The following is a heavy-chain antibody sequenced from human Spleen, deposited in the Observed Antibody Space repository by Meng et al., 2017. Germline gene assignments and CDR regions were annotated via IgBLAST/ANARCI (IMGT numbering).Heavy chain of an antibody. CDR3: AREVSGWYTPSFDY. CDR1: GGIFSNYV. CDR2: INPKSGDT. Sequence: QAQQVLPRDGRTKPVSSVKSSCKSLGGIFSNYVIGWVRQAPGQGLEWMGRINPKSGDTHYAQRFQGRVTMTGDTSTSTVYMELSSLRSEDTAVYYCAREVSGWYTPSFDYWGQGTLVTVSS. D-gene: IGHD6-19*01. J-gene: IGHJ4*02. V-gene: IGHV1-69*04.